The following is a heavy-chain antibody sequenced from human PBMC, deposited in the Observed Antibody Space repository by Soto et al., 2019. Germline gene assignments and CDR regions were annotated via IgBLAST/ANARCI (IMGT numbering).Heavy chain of an antibody. J-gene: IGHJ6*02. D-gene: IGHD3-3*01. Sequence: VESVTISFKGSGYSFTRYGIIWVVQMPGQCLAGIGRIDPSHSDTNYSPSFQGHVTISADKSISTAYLQWSSPKDSDTAMYYCARLRLRDFWSGPTYYYYGMDVWGQGTTVTV. V-gene: IGHV5-10-1*01. CDR3: ARLRLRDFWSGPTYYYYGMDV. CDR2: IDPSHSDT. CDR1: GYSFTRYG.